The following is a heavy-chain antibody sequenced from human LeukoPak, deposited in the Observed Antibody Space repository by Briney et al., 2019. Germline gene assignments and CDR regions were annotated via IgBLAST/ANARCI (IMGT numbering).Heavy chain of an antibody. V-gene: IGHV4-4*07. Sequence: SETLSLTCTVSGGSISNDYWSWIRQAAGKELEWIGRIYTRGSTNYNPSLKSRVTISLDKSKKQFYLTLNSVTAADTAVYYCARGSDGYRFDPWGQGTLVTVSS. CDR1: GGSISNDY. D-gene: IGHD5-18*01. CDR2: IYTRGST. J-gene: IGHJ5*02. CDR3: ARGSDGYRFDP.